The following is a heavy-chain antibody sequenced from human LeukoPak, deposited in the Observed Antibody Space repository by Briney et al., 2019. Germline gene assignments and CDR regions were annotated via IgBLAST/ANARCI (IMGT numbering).Heavy chain of an antibody. CDR3: AKFRADSSGWPFDY. CDR2: ISASGGST. J-gene: IGHJ4*02. V-gene: IGHV3-23*01. D-gene: IGHD6-19*01. CDR1: GFTFSSSA. Sequence: GGSLILSCAASGFTFSSSAMSWVRQVPGKGLEWVSGISASGGSTNYADSVRGRFTISRDNSKNTLHVQMNSLRDEDTALYYCAKFRADSSGWPFDYWGQGTLVTVSS.